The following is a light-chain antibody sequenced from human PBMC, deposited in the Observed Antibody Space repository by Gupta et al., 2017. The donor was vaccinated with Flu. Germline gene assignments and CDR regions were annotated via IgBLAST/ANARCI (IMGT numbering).Light chain of an antibody. CDR2: EVT. CDR1: NSYVGGSNY. Sequence: QAAPTQPAPVSGSPGQSNTISCTGSNSYVGGSNYVSWYQRHPGKAPKLMIYEVTDRPSGVSNRFSGSKSGNTASLTISELQAEDEADYFCASYTSTSTWVFGGGTKLTVL. CDR3: ASYTSTSTWV. V-gene: IGLV2-14*01. J-gene: IGLJ3*02.